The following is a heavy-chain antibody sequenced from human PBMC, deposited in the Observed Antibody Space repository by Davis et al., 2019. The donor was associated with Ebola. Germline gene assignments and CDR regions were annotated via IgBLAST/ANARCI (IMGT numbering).Heavy chain of an antibody. CDR1: GYTFTSYG. CDR2: VHGGNGNT. CDR3: ARASFGYNSGWYADY. J-gene: IGHJ4*02. Sequence: ASVKVSCKASGYTFTSYGISWVRQAPGQGLEWMGWVHGGNGNTKYSQRFQGRVTITTDTSASTVYLDLTSLRSEDTAVFYCARASFGYNSGWYADYWGPGSLVTVSS. V-gene: IGHV1-18*01. D-gene: IGHD6-19*01.